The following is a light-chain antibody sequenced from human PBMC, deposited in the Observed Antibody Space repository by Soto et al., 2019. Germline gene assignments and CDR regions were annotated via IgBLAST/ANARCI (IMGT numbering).Light chain of an antibody. CDR2: EVY. J-gene: IGLJ3*02. CDR3: SSYVGNNNLV. CDR1: FNDVGGYNY. V-gene: IGLV2-8*01. Sequence: QSALTQPPSASGSPGQSVTISCTGTFNDVGGYNYVSWYQQHPGKAPKVIIYEVYKRPSGVPDRFSGSKSGKTASPTVSGLQADDEADYYCSSYVGNNNLVFGGGTKLTVL.